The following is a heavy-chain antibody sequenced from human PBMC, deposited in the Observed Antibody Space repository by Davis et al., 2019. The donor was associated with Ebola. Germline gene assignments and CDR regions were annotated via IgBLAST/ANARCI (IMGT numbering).Heavy chain of an antibody. J-gene: IGHJ4*02. Sequence: GESLKISCAASGFTFSSCAMSWVRQAPGKGLEWVSSISSTGGSTYSADSVKGRFTISRDNSKNTLYLQMNSLRAEDTALYYCARSVPPWFRHFDSWGQGSLVTVSS. D-gene: IGHD3-10*01. CDR3: ARSVPPWFRHFDS. CDR2: ISSTGGST. CDR1: GFTFSSCA. V-gene: IGHV3-23*01.